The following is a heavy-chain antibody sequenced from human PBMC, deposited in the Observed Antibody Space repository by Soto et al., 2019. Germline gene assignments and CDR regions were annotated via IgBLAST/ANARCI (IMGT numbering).Heavy chain of an antibody. J-gene: IGHJ4*02. Sequence: EVQLVESGGDLVQPGGSLRLSCVASGFTFNTYWMSWVRQAPGKGLEWVANIKEDGSDKYYVDSVKGRFTISRDHAKNLLYLQMNRLGAGDTAMYYCARFTRGSSGDYWGQGTLVTVSS. CDR3: ARFTRGSSGDY. CDR1: GFTFNTYW. V-gene: IGHV3-7*01. D-gene: IGHD6-25*01. CDR2: IKEDGSDK.